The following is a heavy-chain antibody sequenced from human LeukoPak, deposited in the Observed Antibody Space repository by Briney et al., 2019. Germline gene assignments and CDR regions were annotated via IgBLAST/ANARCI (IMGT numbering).Heavy chain of an antibody. D-gene: IGHD6-13*01. CDR2: IKQDGSEK. J-gene: IGHJ4*02. V-gene: IGHV3-7*03. Sequence: GGSLRLSCAASGFIFNTYWMTWVRQTPGKGLEWVANIKQDGSEKYYVDSVKGRFTISRDNAKNSLYLQMNSLRAEDTAVYYCATDVIAAAGTADFWGQGTLVTVSS. CDR3: ATDVIAAAGTADF. CDR1: GFIFNTYW.